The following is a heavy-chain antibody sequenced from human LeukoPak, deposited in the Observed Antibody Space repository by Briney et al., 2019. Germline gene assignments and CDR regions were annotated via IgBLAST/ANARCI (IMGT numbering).Heavy chain of an antibody. CDR3: ARDRSADYYGSGSYSADAFDI. J-gene: IGHJ3*02. Sequence: AGSLRLSCAASGLTFSSYEMYWVRQAPGKGLEWVSYISSSGSTIYYADSVKGRFTISRDNAKNSLYLQMNSLRAEETAVYYCARDRSADYYGSGSYSADAFDIWGQGTTVSLSS. CDR1: GLTFSSYE. CDR2: ISSSGSTI. V-gene: IGHV3-48*03. D-gene: IGHD3-10*01.